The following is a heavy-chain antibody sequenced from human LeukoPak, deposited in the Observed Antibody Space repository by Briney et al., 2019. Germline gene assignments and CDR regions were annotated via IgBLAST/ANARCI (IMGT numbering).Heavy chain of an antibody. Sequence: GGSLRLSCAASGFTFSSYGMHWVRQAPGKGLEWVAVISYDGSNKYYADSVKGRFTISRDNSKNTLYLQMNSLRAEDTAVYYCARDPSTVVTPPDYWGQGTLLTVSS. V-gene: IGHV3-30*03. CDR3: ARDPSTVVTPPDY. J-gene: IGHJ4*02. D-gene: IGHD4-17*01. CDR1: GFTFSSYG. CDR2: ISYDGSNK.